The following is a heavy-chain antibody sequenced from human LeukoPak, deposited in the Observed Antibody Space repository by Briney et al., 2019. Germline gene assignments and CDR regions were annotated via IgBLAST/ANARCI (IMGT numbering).Heavy chain of an antibody. CDR3: ATPHCSSTSCYHRDAFDI. V-gene: IGHV3-30*02. CDR2: IRYDGSNK. Sequence: PGGSLRLSCAASGFTFGSYGMHWVRQAPGKGLEWVAFIRYDGSNKYYADSVKGRFTISRDNSKNTLYLQMNSLRAEDTAVYYCATPHCSSTSCYHRDAFDIWGQGTMVTVSS. D-gene: IGHD2-2*01. J-gene: IGHJ3*02. CDR1: GFTFGSYG.